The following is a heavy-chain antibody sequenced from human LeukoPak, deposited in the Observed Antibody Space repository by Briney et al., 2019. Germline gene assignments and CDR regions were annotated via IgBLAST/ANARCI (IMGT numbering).Heavy chain of an antibody. CDR2: ILYSGNT. CDR1: GGSISIMNHY. CDR3: GRHAHNGDFAY. Sequence: SETLSLTCTVSGGSISIMNHYWGWIRQPPEKGLEWIGSILYSGNTWYTPALKSRVTISVDTSRSQFSLKLPSVTAADTAVYYCGRHAHNGDFAYWGQGILVTVSS. D-gene: IGHD2-8*01. J-gene: IGHJ4*02. V-gene: IGHV4-39*01.